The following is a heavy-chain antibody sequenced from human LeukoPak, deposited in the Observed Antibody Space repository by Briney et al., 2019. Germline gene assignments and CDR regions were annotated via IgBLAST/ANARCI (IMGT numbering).Heavy chain of an antibody. CDR3: ARYDARYGMDV. V-gene: IGHV3-30-3*01. J-gene: IGHJ6*02. Sequence: PGGSLRLSCEASGFTFSSYAMHWVRQAPGKGLEWVAVISYDGSNKYYADSVKGRFTISRDNSKNTLYLQMNSLRAEDTAVYYCARYDARYGMDVWGQGTTVTVSS. D-gene: IGHD1-1*01. CDR1: GFTFSSYA. CDR2: ISYDGSNK.